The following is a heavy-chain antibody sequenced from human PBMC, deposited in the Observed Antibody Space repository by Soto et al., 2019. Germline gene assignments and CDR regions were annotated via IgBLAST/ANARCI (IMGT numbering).Heavy chain of an antibody. CDR1: GGSISSYY. V-gene: IGHV4-59*01. Sequence: SETLSLTCTVSGGSISSYYWSWIRQPPGKGLEWIGYIYYSGSTNYNPSLKSRVTISVDTSKNQFSLKLSSVTAVDTAVYYCARDFTHNWFDPWGQGTLVTVSS. J-gene: IGHJ5*02. CDR3: ARDFTHNWFDP. CDR2: IYYSGST.